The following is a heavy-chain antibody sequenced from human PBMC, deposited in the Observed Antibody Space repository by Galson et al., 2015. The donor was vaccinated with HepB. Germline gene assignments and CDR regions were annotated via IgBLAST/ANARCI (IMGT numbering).Heavy chain of an antibody. CDR2: IYWDDDK. D-gene: IGHD6-13*01. CDR3: AHSPYSSSWYYFRMGWVDP. CDR1: GFSLSTSGVG. V-gene: IGHV2-5*02. J-gene: IGHJ5*02. Sequence: LVKPTQTLTLTCPFSGFSLSTSGVGVGWIRQPPGKALEWLALIYWDDDKRYSPSLKSRLTITKDTSKNQVALTMTNMDPVDTATYYCAHSPYSSSWYYFRMGWVDPWGQGTLVTVSS.